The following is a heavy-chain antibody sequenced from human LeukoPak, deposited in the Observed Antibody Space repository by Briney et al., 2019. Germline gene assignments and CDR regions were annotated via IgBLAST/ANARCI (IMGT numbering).Heavy chain of an antibody. D-gene: IGHD2-15*01. V-gene: IGHV3-64D*09. CDR2: ISSNGGST. CDR3: VVLRLGYCGGGSCSTTDY. J-gene: IGHJ4*02. Sequence: PGGSLRLSCSASGFTLSGSAMHWVRQAPGKGLDYLSAISSNGGSTYYADSVRGRFTISRDNSKNTLYLQMSSLRAEDTAVYYCVVLRLGYCGGGSCSTTDYWGQGTLVTVSS. CDR1: GFTLSGSA.